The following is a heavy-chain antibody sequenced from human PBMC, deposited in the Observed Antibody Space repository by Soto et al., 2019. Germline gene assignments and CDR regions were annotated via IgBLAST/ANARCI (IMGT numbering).Heavy chain of an antibody. J-gene: IGHJ4*02. CDR3: ARVHTTYYDFWSGYPDY. D-gene: IGHD3-3*01. Sequence: SVKVSCKASGGTFSSYAISWVRQAPGQGLEWMGGIIPIFGTANYAQKFQGRVTMTRNTSISTAYMELSSLRSEDTAVYYCARVHTTYYDFWSGYPDYWGQGTLVTVSS. CDR1: GGTFSSYA. CDR2: IIPIFGTA. V-gene: IGHV1-69*05.